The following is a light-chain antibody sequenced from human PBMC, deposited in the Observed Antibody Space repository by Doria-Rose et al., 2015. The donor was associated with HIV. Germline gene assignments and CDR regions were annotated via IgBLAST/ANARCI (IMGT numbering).Light chain of an antibody. CDR1: QSFSSTY. CDR3: HQYGTSWT. Sequence: TQSPGNLSLSPGERATLSCRASQSFSSTYLAWYQQIPGQAPSLLIYDGSTRATGVPDRFSASGSGTDFTLTINRLEPEDFALYYCHQYGTSWTFGQGTKVEI. V-gene: IGKV3-20*01. J-gene: IGKJ1*01. CDR2: DGS.